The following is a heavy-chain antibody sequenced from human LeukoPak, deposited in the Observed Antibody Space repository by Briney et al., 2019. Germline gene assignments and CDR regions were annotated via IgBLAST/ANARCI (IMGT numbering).Heavy chain of an antibody. CDR3: ARDRLAREETVPPDY. CDR2: INWSGGST. CDR1: GFTFSSYW. V-gene: IGHV3-20*04. D-gene: IGHD1-26*01. J-gene: IGHJ4*02. Sequence: GGSLRLSCAASGFTFSSYWMTWVRQAPGKGLEWVSGINWSGGSTGYADSVKGRFTISRDNAKNSLYLQMNSLRAEDTAVYYCARDRLAREETVPPDYWGQGTLVTVSS.